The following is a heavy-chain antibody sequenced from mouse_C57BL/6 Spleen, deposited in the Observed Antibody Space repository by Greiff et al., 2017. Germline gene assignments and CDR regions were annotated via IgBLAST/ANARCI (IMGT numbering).Heavy chain of an antibody. CDR1: GYTFTSYW. V-gene: IGHV1-72*01. Sequence: QVQLQQPGAELVKPGASVKLSCKASGYTFTSYWMHWVKQRPGRGLEWIGRIAPNSGGTKYNEKFKSKATLTVDKPSSTAYMQLSSLTSEDSAVYYCAYYDYDGWYFDVWGTGTTVTVSS. J-gene: IGHJ1*03. D-gene: IGHD2-4*01. CDR3: AYYDYDGWYFDV. CDR2: IAPNSGGT.